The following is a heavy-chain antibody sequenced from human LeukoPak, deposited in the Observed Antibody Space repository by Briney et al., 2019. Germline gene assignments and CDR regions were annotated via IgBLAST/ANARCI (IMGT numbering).Heavy chain of an antibody. J-gene: IGHJ4*02. D-gene: IGHD5-24*01. CDR3: ARDRYGDGFAHFDY. Sequence: ASVKVSCKASGYTFTSYAMHWVRQAAGQGREGMGWITPSGGTNYPQKFQGRVAITRDTSITTAYMDLSRLTSDDTAVYYCARDRYGDGFAHFDYWGQGALVTVSS. V-gene: IGHV1-2*02. CDR2: ITPSGGT. CDR1: GYTFTSYA.